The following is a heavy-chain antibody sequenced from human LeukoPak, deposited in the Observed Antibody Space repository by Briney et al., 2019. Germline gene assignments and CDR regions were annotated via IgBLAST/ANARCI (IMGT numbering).Heavy chain of an antibody. CDR1: GFTFSHHG. CDR2: IRNDGSNH. CDR3: AKPHFDY. V-gene: IGHV3-30*02. Sequence: PGGSLRLSCAASGFTFSHHGMHWVRQAPGKGLEWVAFIRNDGSNHYYADSVKGRFTISRDNSKNTLYLQMNSLRGDDTAVYYCAKPHFDYWGQGTLVTVSS. J-gene: IGHJ4*02.